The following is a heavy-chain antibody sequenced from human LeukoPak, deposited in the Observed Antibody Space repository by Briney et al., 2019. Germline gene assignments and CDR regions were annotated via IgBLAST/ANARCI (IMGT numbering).Heavy chain of an antibody. CDR2: INHSGST. CDR3: ASLWPYQLSAFDI. V-gene: IGHV4-34*01. J-gene: IGHJ3*02. D-gene: IGHD2-2*01. CDR1: GGCFSGYY. Sequence: SETLSLTCAVYGGCFSGYYWSWIRQPPGKGLEWIGEINHSGSTNYNPSLKVRVTISVDTSKNQFSLTLSSVTAADTAVYYCASLWPYQLSAFDIWGQGTMVTVSS.